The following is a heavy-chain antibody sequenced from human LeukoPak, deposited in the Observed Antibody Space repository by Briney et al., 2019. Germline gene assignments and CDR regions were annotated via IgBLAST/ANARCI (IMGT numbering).Heavy chain of an antibody. CDR2: ISYDGSNK. J-gene: IGHJ4*02. D-gene: IGHD2-15*01. V-gene: IGHV3-30*03. Sequence: GGSLRLPCAASGFTFSSHGMHWVRQAPGKGLEWVAVISYDGSNKYYADSVKGRFTISRDNSKNTLYLQMNSLRAEDTAVYYCAVLSKDYWGQGTLVTVSS. CDR3: AVLSKDY. CDR1: GFTFSSHG.